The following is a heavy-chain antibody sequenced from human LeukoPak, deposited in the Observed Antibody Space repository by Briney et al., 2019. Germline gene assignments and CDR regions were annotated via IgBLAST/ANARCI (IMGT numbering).Heavy chain of an antibody. CDR2: INHSGST. J-gene: IGHJ4*02. V-gene: IGHV4-34*01. CDR1: GGSFSGYY. CDR3: ARGVVVVAVTFDY. Sequence: SETLSLTSAVYGGSFSGYYWSWIRQPPGKGLEWIGEINHSGSTNYNPSLKSRVTISVDTSKNQFSLELSSVTAADTAVYYCARGVVVVAVTFDYWGQGTLVTVSS. D-gene: IGHD2-15*01.